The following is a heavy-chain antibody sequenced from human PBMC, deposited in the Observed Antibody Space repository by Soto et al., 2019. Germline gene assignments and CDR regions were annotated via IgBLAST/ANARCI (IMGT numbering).Heavy chain of an antibody. V-gene: IGHV3-74*01. CDR2: VHSGGTTT. J-gene: IGHJ3*01. CDR3: ARGDRGGFDL. CDR1: GFTFDYYW. D-gene: IGHD2-21*02. Sequence: EVQLVESGGGLVQPGESLRLSCAASGFTFDYYWMHWVRQAPGKGLVWVSRVHSGGTTTTYADSVKGRFTISRDNARNTVSLKMRSLRAEDTAIYYCARGDRGGFDLWGHGTMVTVSS.